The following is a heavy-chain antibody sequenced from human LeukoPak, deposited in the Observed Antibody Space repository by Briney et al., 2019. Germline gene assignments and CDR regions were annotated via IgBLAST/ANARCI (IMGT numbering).Heavy chain of an antibody. CDR3: ASDLGDSDYDFWSGYYEGWFDP. CDR2: ISSSSSYI. D-gene: IGHD3-3*01. V-gene: IGHV3-21*01. CDR1: GFTFSSYS. Sequence: GGSLRLSCAASGFTFSSYSMNWVRQAPGKGLEWVSCISSSSSYIYYADSVKGRFTISRDNAKNSLYLQMNSLRAEDTAVYYCASDLGDSDYDFWSGYYEGWFDPWGQGTLVTVSS. J-gene: IGHJ5*02.